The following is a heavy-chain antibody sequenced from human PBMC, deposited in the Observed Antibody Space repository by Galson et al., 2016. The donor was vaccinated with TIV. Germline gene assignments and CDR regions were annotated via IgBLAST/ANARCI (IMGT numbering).Heavy chain of an antibody. J-gene: IGHJ3*02. CDR2: IIAIFGTT. V-gene: IGHV1-69*13. CDR3: AREVAHVDSVILNADAFDI. D-gene: IGHD5-18*01. Sequence: SVKVSCKASGGILRSYAISWVRQAPGQGLEWMGRIIAIFGTTNYAQNFQGRVTMTADESTTTVYMELSSLTSEDTAVYYCAREVAHVDSVILNADAFDIWGQGTMVTVSS. CDR1: GGILRSYA.